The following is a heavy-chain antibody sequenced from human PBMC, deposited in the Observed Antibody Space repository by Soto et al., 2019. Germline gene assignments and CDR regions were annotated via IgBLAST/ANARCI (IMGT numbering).Heavy chain of an antibody. D-gene: IGHD3-3*01. CDR2: IDPSDSYT. CDR3: ARHSTSLEYGGMDV. CDR1: GYSFTSYW. J-gene: IGHJ6*02. V-gene: IGHV5-10-1*01. Sequence: TGESLKISCKGSGYSFTSYWISGVREMPGKGLEWMGRIDPSDSYTNYSPSFQGHVTISADKSISTAYLQWSSLKASDTAMYYCARHSTSLEYGGMDVWGQGTTVTVSS.